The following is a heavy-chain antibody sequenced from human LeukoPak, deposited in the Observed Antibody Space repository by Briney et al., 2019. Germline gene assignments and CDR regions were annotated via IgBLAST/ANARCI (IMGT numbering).Heavy chain of an antibody. CDR3: ASYSIGWSAY. J-gene: IGHJ4*02. CDR2: IIPIFGTA. V-gene: IGHV1-69*05. Sequence: RASVKVSCKASGGTFSSYAISWVRQAPGQGLEWMGRIIPIFGTANYAQKFQGRVTITTDESTSTAYMELSILRSEDTAVYYCASYSIGWSAYWGQGTLVTVSS. D-gene: IGHD6-19*01. CDR1: GGTFSSYA.